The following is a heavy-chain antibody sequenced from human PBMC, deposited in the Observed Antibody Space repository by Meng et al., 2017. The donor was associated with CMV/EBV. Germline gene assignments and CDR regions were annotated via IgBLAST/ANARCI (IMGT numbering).Heavy chain of an antibody. V-gene: IGHV1-2*02. CDR3: ARSSGWSRFDY. CDR2: IHPNDDT. Sequence: VALVTYGPEVQTPRASVKVSCKASGYTVTDYYIHWVRQAPGQWLEWMGWIHPNDDTNYAQNFQGRVTMTRDMSINTVYMELSRLTSDDTAVYYCARSSGWSRFDYWGLGTLVTVSS. J-gene: IGHJ4*02. D-gene: IGHD6-19*01. CDR1: GYTVTDYY.